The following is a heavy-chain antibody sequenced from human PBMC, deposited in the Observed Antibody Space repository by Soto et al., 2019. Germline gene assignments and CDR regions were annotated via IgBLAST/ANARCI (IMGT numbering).Heavy chain of an antibody. J-gene: IGHJ6*02. V-gene: IGHV3-66*01. Sequence: EVQLVESGGGLVQPGGSLRLSYAASGFTVSSNYMSWVRQAPGKGLEWVSVIYSGGSTYYADSVKGRFTISRDNSKNTLYLQMNSLRAEDTAVYYCARDPSSGWYPATYGMDVWGQGTTVTVSS. CDR1: GFTVSSNY. CDR2: IYSGGST. CDR3: ARDPSSGWYPATYGMDV. D-gene: IGHD6-19*01.